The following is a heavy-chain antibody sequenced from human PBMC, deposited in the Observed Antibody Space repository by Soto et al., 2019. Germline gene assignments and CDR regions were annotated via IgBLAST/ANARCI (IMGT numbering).Heavy chain of an antibody. Sequence: PGGSLRLSCAASGFTFSSYAMNWVRQAPGKGLEWVSAISGSGGSTYYADSVKGRFTISRDNSKNTLYLQMNSLRAEDTAVYYCAKDREWFGELFDAFDIWGQGTMVTVSS. J-gene: IGHJ3*02. CDR2: ISGSGGST. CDR3: AKDREWFGELFDAFDI. V-gene: IGHV3-23*01. D-gene: IGHD3-10*01. CDR1: GFTFSSYA.